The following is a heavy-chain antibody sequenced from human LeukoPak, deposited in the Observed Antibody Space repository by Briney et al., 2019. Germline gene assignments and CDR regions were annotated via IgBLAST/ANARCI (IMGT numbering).Heavy chain of an antibody. Sequence: GGSLRLSCAASGFTFSSYAMSWVRQAPGKGLEWVSAISGSGGSAYYADSVKGRFTISRDNSKNTLYLQMNSLRAEDTAVYYCARDRDSSGYYFDYWGQGTLVTVSS. D-gene: IGHD6-25*01. CDR3: ARDRDSSGYYFDY. CDR2: ISGSGGSA. J-gene: IGHJ4*02. V-gene: IGHV3-23*01. CDR1: GFTFSSYA.